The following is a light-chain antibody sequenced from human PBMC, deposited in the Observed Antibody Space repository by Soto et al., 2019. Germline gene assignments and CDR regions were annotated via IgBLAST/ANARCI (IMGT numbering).Light chain of an antibody. V-gene: IGKV3-11*01. J-gene: IGKJ4*01. CDR1: QSVSSY. CDR3: KQRSNWPPG. CDR2: DAS. Sequence: EIVLTQSPGTLSLSPGERATLSCRASQSVSSYLAWYQQKPGQAPRLLIYDASNRATGIPARFSGSGSGTDFTLTISSLEPEDFAVYYCKQRSNWPPGFGGGTKVDIK.